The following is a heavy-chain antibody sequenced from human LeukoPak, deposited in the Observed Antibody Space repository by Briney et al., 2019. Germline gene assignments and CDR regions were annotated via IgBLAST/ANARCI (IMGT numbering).Heavy chain of an antibody. Sequence: SETLSLTCTVSGGSISSYYWSWIRQPPGKGLEWIGYIYYRGSTNYNPSLKSRVTISVDTSKNQLALKLSSVTAADTAVYYCARENYDSRNAPQTGIYPWGQGTLVTVSS. CDR2: IYYRGST. D-gene: IGHD3-22*01. CDR3: ARENYDSRNAPQTGIYP. CDR1: GGSISSYY. V-gene: IGHV4-59*01. J-gene: IGHJ5*02.